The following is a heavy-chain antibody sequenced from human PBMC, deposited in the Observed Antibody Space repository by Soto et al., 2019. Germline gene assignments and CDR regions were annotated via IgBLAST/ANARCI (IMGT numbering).Heavy chain of an antibody. Sequence: SETLSLTCTVSGGSISSGGYYWSWIRQHPGKGLEWIGYIYYSGSTYYNPSLKSRVTISVDTSKNQFSLKLSSVTAADTAVYYCARVHLGYCSSTSCYYFDYWGQGTLVTVSS. CDR3: ARVHLGYCSSTSCYYFDY. V-gene: IGHV4-31*03. J-gene: IGHJ4*02. CDR2: IYYSGST. CDR1: GGSISSGGYY. D-gene: IGHD2-2*01.